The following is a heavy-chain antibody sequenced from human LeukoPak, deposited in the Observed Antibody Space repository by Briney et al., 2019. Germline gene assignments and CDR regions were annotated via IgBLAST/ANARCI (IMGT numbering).Heavy chain of an antibody. CDR3: ARDPSSSWAWYFDL. D-gene: IGHD6-13*01. Sequence: SETLSLTCTVSGGSISSYYWSWIRQPPGKGLEWIGYVYYSGSTYYNPSLKSRVTISADTSKNQFSLKLSSVTAADTAVYYCARDPSSSWAWYFDLWGRGTLVTVSS. CDR2: VYYSGST. J-gene: IGHJ2*01. CDR1: GGSISSYY. V-gene: IGHV4-59*12.